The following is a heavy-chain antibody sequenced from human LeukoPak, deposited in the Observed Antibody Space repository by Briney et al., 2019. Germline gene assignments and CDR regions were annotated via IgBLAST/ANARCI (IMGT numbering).Heavy chain of an antibody. CDR3: ARVGGYSYGYLDY. D-gene: IGHD5-18*01. Sequence: GGSLRLSCAASGFTFSSYSMNWVRQAPGKGLEWVSSISSSSSYIYYADSVKGRFTISRDNAKNSLYLQMNSLRAEDTAVYCCARVGGYSYGYLDYWGQGTLVTVSS. CDR1: GFTFSSYS. CDR2: ISSSSSYI. V-gene: IGHV3-21*01. J-gene: IGHJ4*02.